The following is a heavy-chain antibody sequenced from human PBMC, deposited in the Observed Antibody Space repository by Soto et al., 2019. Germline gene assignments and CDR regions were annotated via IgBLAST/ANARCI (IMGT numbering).Heavy chain of an antibody. CDR3: AREEKLLFGQGRGYYPDGMDV. CDR1: GFTFSSYS. V-gene: IGHV3-48*02. Sequence: EVQLVESGGGLVQPGGSLRLSCAASGFTFSSYSMNWVRQAPGKGLEWVSYISSSSSNIYYADSVKGRFTISRDHAKNSLYLQMNSLRDEDTAVYYCAREEKLLFGQGRGYYPDGMDVWGPGTTVTVSS. CDR2: ISSSSSNI. J-gene: IGHJ6*02. D-gene: IGHD3-22*01.